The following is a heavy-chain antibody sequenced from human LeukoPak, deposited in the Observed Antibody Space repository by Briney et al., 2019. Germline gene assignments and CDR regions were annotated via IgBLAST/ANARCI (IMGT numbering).Heavy chain of an antibody. Sequence: PGGSLRLSCAASGFIVSNNFMSWVRQAPGKGLEWVSAISGSGGSTYYADSVKGRFTISRDNSKNTLYLQMNSLRAEDTAVYYCARIDGSGSSFDYWGQGTLVTVSS. CDR3: ARIDGSGSSFDY. J-gene: IGHJ4*02. CDR2: ISGSGGST. D-gene: IGHD3-10*01. V-gene: IGHV3-23*01. CDR1: GFIVSNNF.